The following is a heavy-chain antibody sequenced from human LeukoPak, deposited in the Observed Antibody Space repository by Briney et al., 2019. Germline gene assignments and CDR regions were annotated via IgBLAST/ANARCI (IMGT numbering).Heavy chain of an antibody. V-gene: IGHV3-23*01. D-gene: IGHD3-10*01. CDR2: ISPGGGTT. CDR3: AKVRSGTEYERKIVLLWFGELFWY. CDR1: GFAFGSEA. J-gene: IGHJ4*02. Sequence: GGSLRLSCAVSGFAFGSEAMSWVRQSPARGLEWVASISPGGGTTYYADSVKGRFTISRDNSKNTLCLQMNSLRAEDTAVYYCAKVRSGTEYERKIVLLWFGELFWYWGQGTLVTVSS.